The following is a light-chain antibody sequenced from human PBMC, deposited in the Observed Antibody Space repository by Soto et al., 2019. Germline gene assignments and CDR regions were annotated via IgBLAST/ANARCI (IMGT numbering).Light chain of an antibody. CDR1: SSDVGGYNY. Sequence: QSALTQPPSASGSPGQSVAISCTGTSSDVGGYNYVSWYQQHPGKAPKLMIYEVNKRPSGVPDRFSGSKSGNTASLTVSGLQAEDEAEYYCSSYAGSSNVFGTGTKAPS. V-gene: IGLV2-8*01. CDR2: EVN. J-gene: IGLJ1*01. CDR3: SSYAGSSNV.